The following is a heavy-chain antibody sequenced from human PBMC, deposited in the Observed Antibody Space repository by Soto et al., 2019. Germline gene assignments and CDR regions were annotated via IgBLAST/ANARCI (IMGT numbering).Heavy chain of an antibody. V-gene: IGHV3-23*01. CDR2: ISGSGGST. D-gene: IGHD6-13*01. CDR3: AKSAVWPAAGNWFDP. CDR1: GFPFGGYA. Sequence: PGGSLRLSCGASGFPFGGYAVSWVRQAPGKGLEWVSAISGSGGSTYYADSVKGRFTISRDNSKNTLYLQMNSLRAEDTAVYYCAKSAVWPAAGNWFDPWGQGTLVTVSS. J-gene: IGHJ5*02.